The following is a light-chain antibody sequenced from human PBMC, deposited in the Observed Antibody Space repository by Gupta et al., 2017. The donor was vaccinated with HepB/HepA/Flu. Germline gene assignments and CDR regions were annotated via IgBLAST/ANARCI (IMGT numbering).Light chain of an antibody. CDR3: AAGDASRNSQV. J-gene: IGLJ2*01. Sequence: QSVLTQPPSASWPPGQRVTISCSGSSSNIGSNTVSWYQQLPAPAPKLLIYSNSKRPSAAPARFSGSKSGTAAAVAITWLQAEDEADYYCAAGDASRNSQVFGGGTKLTVL. CDR2: SNS. V-gene: IGLV1-44*01. CDR1: SSNIGSNT.